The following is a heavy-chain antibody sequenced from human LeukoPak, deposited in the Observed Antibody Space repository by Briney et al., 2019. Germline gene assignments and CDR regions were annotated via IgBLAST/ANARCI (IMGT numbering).Heavy chain of an antibody. J-gene: IGHJ4*02. CDR3: ARQKRTFDY. V-gene: IGHV3-11*01. CDR1: GFNLSDYY. CDR2: ISNNGDST. Sequence: GGSLRLSCAASGFNLSDYYMTWIRQAPGKGLEWLSYISNNGDSTYYRDSVKGRFTISRDNAKNSLYLEMNNLTVEDTAVYYCARQKRTFDYWGRGTLVTVS.